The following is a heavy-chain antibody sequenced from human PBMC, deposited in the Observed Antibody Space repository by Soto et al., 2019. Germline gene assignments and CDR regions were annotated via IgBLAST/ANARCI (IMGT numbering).Heavy chain of an antibody. Sequence: TSETPSLTCTVSGGSISSSSYYWGWIRQPPGKGLEWIGSIYYSGSTYYNPSLKSRVTISVDTSKNQFSLKLSSVTAADTAVYYCARTITAPSYYYYYMDVWGKGTTVTVSS. D-gene: IGHD5-18*01. V-gene: IGHV4-39*01. CDR2: IYYSGST. CDR1: GGSISSSSYY. CDR3: ARTITAPSYYYYYMDV. J-gene: IGHJ6*03.